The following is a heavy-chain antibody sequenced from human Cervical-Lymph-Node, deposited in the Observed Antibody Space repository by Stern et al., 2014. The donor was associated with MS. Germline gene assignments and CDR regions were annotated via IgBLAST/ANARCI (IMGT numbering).Heavy chain of an antibody. J-gene: IGHJ5*02. CDR2: IFLVCGTP. CDR3: ALSSETSDRWYSLGYDL. Sequence: VHLVESGAEVTKPAPSVKVTCTVSGGTFSKIPSSWVCQAQRQGNALEGVIFLVCGTPTYAQEFRGRVTITADVSTSTVYMELSSLRSDDTAVYYCALSSETSDRWYSLGYDLWGQGTLVTVSS. D-gene: IGHD6-13*01. CDR1: GGTFSKIP. V-gene: IGHV1-69*01.